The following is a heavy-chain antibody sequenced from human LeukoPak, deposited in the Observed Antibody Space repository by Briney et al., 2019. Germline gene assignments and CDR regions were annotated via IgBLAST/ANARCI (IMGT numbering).Heavy chain of an antibody. CDR3: ARAHNWNYDKPFDH. J-gene: IGHJ4*02. Sequence: SETLSLTCAVYGGSFSGYYWSWIRQPPGKGLEWIGEINHSGSTNYNPSLKSRVTISVDTSKNQFSLKLSSVTAADTAVYYCARAHNWNYDKPFDHWGQGTLVTVSS. V-gene: IGHV4-34*01. D-gene: IGHD1-7*01. CDR2: INHSGST. CDR1: GGSFSGYY.